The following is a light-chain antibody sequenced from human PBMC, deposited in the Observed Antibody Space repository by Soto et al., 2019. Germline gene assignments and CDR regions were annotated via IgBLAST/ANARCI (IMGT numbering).Light chain of an antibody. V-gene: IGKV3-20*01. J-gene: IGKJ1*01. CDR2: GAS. Sequence: EGVLTQSPGTLSLSPGERATLFCRASQSIATSQLAWYQHKPGQAPRLLIYGASSRATGIPDRFSGSGSGTEFTLTISRLEPEDFAVYYCQQYGSSSWTFGQGTKVDIK. CDR1: QSIATSQ. CDR3: QQYGSSSWT.